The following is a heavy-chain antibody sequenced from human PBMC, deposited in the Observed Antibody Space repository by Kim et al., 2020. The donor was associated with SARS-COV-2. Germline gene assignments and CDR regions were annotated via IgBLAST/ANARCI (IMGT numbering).Heavy chain of an antibody. V-gene: IGHV3-23*01. CDR3: AKDRGSDSGDQNDY. Sequence: HAVKGRFTISRDNSKNTLFLQLSGMRAEDTALYYCAKDRGSDSGDQNDYWGQGTLVTVSS. J-gene: IGHJ4*02. D-gene: IGHD4-17*01.